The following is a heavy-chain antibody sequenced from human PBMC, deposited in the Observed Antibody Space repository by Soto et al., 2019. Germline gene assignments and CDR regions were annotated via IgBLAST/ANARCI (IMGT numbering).Heavy chain of an antibody. CDR2: IKQDGSEK. V-gene: IGHV3-7*01. J-gene: IGHJ4*02. CDR1: GFTFSSYW. D-gene: IGHD1-1*01. Sequence: GGSLRLSCAASGFTFSSYWMNWVRKAPGRGLEWVANIKQDGSEKNYVDSVKGRFTISRDNAKNSLHLQMNSLRVEDTAVYYCARDYRYPFDYWGQGTLVTVSS. CDR3: ARDYRYPFDY.